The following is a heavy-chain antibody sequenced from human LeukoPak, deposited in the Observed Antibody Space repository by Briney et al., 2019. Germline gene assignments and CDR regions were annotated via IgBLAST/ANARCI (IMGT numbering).Heavy chain of an antibody. J-gene: IGHJ5*02. CDR1: GFTFSSYG. Sequence: PGGSLRLSCAASGFTFSSYGMHWVRQAPGKGLEWVAVIWYDGSNNYYAASLKGRFTIFRDNSKNMLYLQMNILRVEATALYYLAKDRCPASSSSVHWIDPWGQGALLTVSS. D-gene: IGHD2-2*01. CDR3: AKDRCPASSSSVHWIDP. CDR2: IWYDGSNN. V-gene: IGHV3-33*03.